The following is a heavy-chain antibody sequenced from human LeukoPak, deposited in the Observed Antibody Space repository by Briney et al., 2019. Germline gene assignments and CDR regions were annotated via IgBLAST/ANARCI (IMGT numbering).Heavy chain of an antibody. CDR2: IYHSGST. D-gene: IGHD2-15*01. Sequence: SETLSLTCAVSGGSISSGAYSWSWIRQPPGKGLEWIGYIYHSGSTYYNPSLKSRVTISVDRSKNQFSLKLNSVTAADTAVYYCARGPLSGRRWYFDLWGRGTLVTVSS. CDR3: ARGPLSGRRWYFDL. J-gene: IGHJ2*01. V-gene: IGHV4-30-2*01. CDR1: GGSISSGAYS.